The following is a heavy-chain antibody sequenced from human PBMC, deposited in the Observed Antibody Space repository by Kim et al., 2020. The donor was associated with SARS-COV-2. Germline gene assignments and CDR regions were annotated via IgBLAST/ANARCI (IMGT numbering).Heavy chain of an antibody. J-gene: IGHJ6*02. D-gene: IGHD2-15*01. CDR3: ARGVVVVAATNYYYYGMDG. Sequence: SETLSLTCTVSGGSISSYYWSWIRQPPGKGLEWIGYIYYSGSTNYNPSLKSRVTISVDTSKNQFSLKLSSVTAADTAVYYCARGVVVVAATNYYYYGMDGWGQGTTVTVSS. CDR2: IYYSGST. CDR1: GGSISSYY. V-gene: IGHV4-59*01.